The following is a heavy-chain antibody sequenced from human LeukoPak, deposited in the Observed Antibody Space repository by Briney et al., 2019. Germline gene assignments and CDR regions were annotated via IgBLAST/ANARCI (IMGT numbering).Heavy chain of an antibody. Sequence: SETLSLTCTVSGGSISSRSYYWGWIRQPPGKGLEWIGSIYYSGSYNPSLRSRVTISVDTSKNQFSLKLSSVTAADTAVYHCARHRGCSGGSCYSWFDPWGQGTLVTVSS. J-gene: IGHJ5*02. CDR2: IYYSGS. CDR3: ARHRGCSGGSCYSWFDP. CDR1: GGSISSRSYY. V-gene: IGHV4-39*01. D-gene: IGHD2-15*01.